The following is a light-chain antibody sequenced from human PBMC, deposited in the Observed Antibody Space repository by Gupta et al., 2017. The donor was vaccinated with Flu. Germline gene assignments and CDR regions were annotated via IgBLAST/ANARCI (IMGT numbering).Light chain of an antibody. J-gene: IGLJ2*01. CDR2: KDR. Sequence: SSDLTHSPSVSVSTGQTARVTCPGDSLPNQYGYWYQQKPGQAPVMVVSKDRGRPSGIPQRFTGSSSGTTVTLTIFGVQAEDEADYYCQSADITGKYVIFGGGTKLIVL. V-gene: IGLV3-25*03. CDR3: QSADITGKYVI. CDR1: SLPNQY.